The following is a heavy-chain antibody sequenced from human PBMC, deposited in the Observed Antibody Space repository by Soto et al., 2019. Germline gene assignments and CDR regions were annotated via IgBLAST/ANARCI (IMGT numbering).Heavy chain of an antibody. V-gene: IGHV4-38-2*02. CDR3: ARQDRVVAEGRWFDP. CDR2: VHYSGNT. J-gene: IGHJ5*02. D-gene: IGHD2-15*01. Sequence: LSLTCTVSGYSISSGYHWAWIRQPPGKGLEWLGSVHYSGNTYYNPSLKSRLTISVDKSKNQFSLNLSSVTAADTAVYYCARQDRVVAEGRWFDPWGQGTLVTVSS. CDR1: GYSISSGYH.